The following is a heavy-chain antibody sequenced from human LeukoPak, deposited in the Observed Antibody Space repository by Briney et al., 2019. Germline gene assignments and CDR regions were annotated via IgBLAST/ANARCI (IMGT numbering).Heavy chain of an antibody. CDR3: ARGPSGRTARQLVREYYFDY. Sequence: SETLSLTCAVYGGSFSGYYWSWISQPPGKGMEWIGEINHSGSTNYNPSLKSRVTISVDTSKNQFSLKLSSVTAADTAVYYCARGPSGRTARQLVREYYFDYWGQGTLVTVSS. V-gene: IGHV4-34*01. CDR2: INHSGST. J-gene: IGHJ4*02. CDR1: GGSFSGYY. D-gene: IGHD6-13*01.